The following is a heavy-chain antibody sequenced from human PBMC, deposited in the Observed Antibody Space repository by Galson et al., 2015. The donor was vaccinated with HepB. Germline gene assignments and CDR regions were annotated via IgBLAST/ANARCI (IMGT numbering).Heavy chain of an antibody. Sequence: SLRLSCAASGFTFSNAWMSWVRQAPGKGLEWVGRIKSKTDGGTTDYAAPVKGRFTISRDDSKNTLYLQMNSLKTEDTAVYYCTTDQSPTVTTVAFDIWGQGTMVTVSS. CDR3: TTDQSPTVTTVAFDI. J-gene: IGHJ3*02. CDR1: GFTFSNAW. D-gene: IGHD4-17*01. V-gene: IGHV3-15*01. CDR2: IKSKTDGGTT.